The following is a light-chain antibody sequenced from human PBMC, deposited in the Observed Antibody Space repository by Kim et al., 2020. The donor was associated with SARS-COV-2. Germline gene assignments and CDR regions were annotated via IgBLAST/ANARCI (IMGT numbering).Light chain of an antibody. CDR2: DVS. J-gene: IGKJ4*01. CDR3: QQYANLPLT. Sequence: DIQLTQSPSALSASIGDTVTITCQASEDISDHLNWYQHKPGQAPKLLINDVSNLETGVPSRFSGGGSGTHFSLSIVSLQSDDLATYYCQQYANLPLTFGGGTKLEIK. CDR1: EDISDH. V-gene: IGKV1-33*01.